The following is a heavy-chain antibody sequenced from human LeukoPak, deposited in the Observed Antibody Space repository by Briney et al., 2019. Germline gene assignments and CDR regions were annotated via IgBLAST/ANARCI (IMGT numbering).Heavy chain of an antibody. CDR2: VSGTGETT. CDR3: AKGHPNAYDNSGYDY. V-gene: IGHV3-23*01. D-gene: IGHD3-22*01. J-gene: IGHJ4*02. Sequence: TGESLRLSCAASGFPLGSYAMSWVRQAPGKGLEWVSTVSGTGETTYYADSVKGRFNISRDNSKNTLYLQMNSLRPDDTAIYYFAKGHPNAYDNSGYDYGGQGTLVTVSS. CDR1: GFPLGSYA.